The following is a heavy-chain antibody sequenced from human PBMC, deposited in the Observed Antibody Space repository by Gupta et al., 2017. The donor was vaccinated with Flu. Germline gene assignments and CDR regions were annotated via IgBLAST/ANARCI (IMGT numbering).Heavy chain of an antibody. CDR1: SSYA. D-gene: IGHD4-17*01. Sequence: SSYALSWVRQAPGKGLEWISSISGSGGSIYFADALKGRFTISRDNSKSTLYLKLDSLRAEDTAVYYCAKSLVTNFGNRFDFWGQGTLVAVSS. CDR3: AKSLVTNFGNRFDF. J-gene: IGHJ4*02. CDR2: ISGSGGSI. V-gene: IGHV3-23*01.